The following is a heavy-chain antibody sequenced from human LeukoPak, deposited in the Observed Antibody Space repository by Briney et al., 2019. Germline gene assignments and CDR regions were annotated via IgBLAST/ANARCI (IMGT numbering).Heavy chain of an antibody. J-gene: IGHJ4*02. D-gene: IGHD5-12*01. V-gene: IGHV4-59*01. CDR3: AREDSGYDYSPFYY. Sequence: SETLSLTRTVSGGSISDYYWSWIRQPPGKGLEWIGYIYYTGSTSYNPSLKSRVIMSVDTSQNQFSLKLRSVTAADTAVYYCAREDSGYDYSPFYYWGQGILVTVSS. CDR2: IYYTGST. CDR1: GGSISDYY.